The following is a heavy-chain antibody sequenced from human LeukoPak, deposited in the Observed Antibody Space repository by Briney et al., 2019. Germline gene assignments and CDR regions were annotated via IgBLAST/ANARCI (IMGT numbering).Heavy chain of an antibody. CDR1: GGSFSGYY. CDR3: ARLNYDYVSGSYRSYYYYYYMDV. J-gene: IGHJ6*03. D-gene: IGHD3-16*02. CDR2: INHIGST. Sequence: ETLSLTCAVYGGSFSGYYWSWIRQPPRKGLEWIGEINHIGSTNYNPPLKSRVTISVDTSKNQFSLEMSSVTAADTAVYYCARLNYDYVSGSYRSYYYYYYMDVWGKGTTVTISS. V-gene: IGHV4-34*01.